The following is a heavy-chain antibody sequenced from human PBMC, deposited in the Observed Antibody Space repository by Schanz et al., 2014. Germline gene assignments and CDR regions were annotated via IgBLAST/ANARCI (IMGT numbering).Heavy chain of an antibody. D-gene: IGHD3-3*01. V-gene: IGHV4-39*01. CDR1: GGSISTSSRY. Sequence: QLHLQESGPGLAKPSETLSLICSVSGGSISTSSRYWGWIRQSPGKGLEWLGSLYYTGKTHYNPALKSKSPMSLAASKTLFSLTLPSGTAADTAVYYCVRHGNYEFWHGPTPQFENWGQGTLVTVS. CDR2: LYYTGKT. CDR3: VRHGNYEFWHGPTPQFEN. J-gene: IGHJ4*02.